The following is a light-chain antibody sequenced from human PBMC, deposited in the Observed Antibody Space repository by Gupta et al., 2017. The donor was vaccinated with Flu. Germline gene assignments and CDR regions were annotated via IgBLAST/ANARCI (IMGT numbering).Light chain of an antibody. CDR1: SSDVGGYNY. CDR3: SSDTSSSTGV. Sequence: QSALTQPASVSGSPGQSITISCTGTSSDVGGYNYVSWYQQPPGKAPKLMIYEGSKRTSGVANRFSGSKAGNTASLTISERQVEDDADYYCSSDTSSSTGVFRTGTKVTVL. J-gene: IGLJ1*01. CDR2: EGS. V-gene: IGLV2-14*01.